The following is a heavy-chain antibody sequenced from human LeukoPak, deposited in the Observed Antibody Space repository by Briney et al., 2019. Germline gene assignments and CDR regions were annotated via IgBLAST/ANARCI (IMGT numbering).Heavy chain of an antibody. V-gene: IGHV3-48*03. CDR1: GLTFTTHG. Sequence: AGGSLRLSCAASGLTFTTHGIHWVRQAPGKGLEWVSYISSSGSTIYYADSVKGRFTISRDNAKNSLYLQMKSLRVEDTAVYYCAREKPELDYWGQGTLVTVSS. CDR3: AREKPELDY. CDR2: ISSSGSTI. J-gene: IGHJ4*02.